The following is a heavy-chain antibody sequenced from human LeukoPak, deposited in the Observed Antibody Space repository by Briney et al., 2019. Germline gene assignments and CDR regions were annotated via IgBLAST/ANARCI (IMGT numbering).Heavy chain of an antibody. CDR1: GFTFSSYW. D-gene: IGHD1-1*01. J-gene: IGHJ4*02. Sequence: GGSLRLSCAASGFTFSSYWMHWVRQAPGKGLEWVSRINGDGSDTNYVDSVKGRFTISRDNAKDTLYLQMNSLRAEDTAMYYCVRGGWFKWNVGFDYWGQGTLVTVSS. CDR3: VRGGWFKWNVGFDY. CDR2: INGDGSDT. V-gene: IGHV3-74*01.